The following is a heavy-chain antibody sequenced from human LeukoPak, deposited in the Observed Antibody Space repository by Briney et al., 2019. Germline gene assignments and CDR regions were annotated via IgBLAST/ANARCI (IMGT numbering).Heavy chain of an antibody. Sequence: PGGSLRLSCAASGFTFSSYGMHWVRQAPGKGREWVAFIRYDGSNKYYADSVKGRFTISRDNSKNTLYLQMNSLRAEDTAVYYCAKAGVYYDFWSGYLGSYWGQGTLVTVSS. CDR3: AKAGVYYDFWSGYLGSY. CDR1: GFTFSSYG. J-gene: IGHJ4*02. V-gene: IGHV3-30*02. D-gene: IGHD3-3*01. CDR2: IRYDGSNK.